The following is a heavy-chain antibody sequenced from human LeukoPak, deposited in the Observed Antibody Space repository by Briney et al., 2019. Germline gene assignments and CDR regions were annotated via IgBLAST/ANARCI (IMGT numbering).Heavy chain of an antibody. D-gene: IGHD5-12*01. J-gene: IGHJ4*02. CDR2: IIASSGST. Sequence: GGSLRLSCAASGFSLSNSAMSWVRQAPGKGLEWVSLIIASSGSTFYADSVKGRFTISRDNSKNTLFLQMNSLRAEDTAVYYCAKGAYDYIEMGYFDYWGQGTLVTVSS. CDR1: GFSLSNSA. CDR3: AKGAYDYIEMGYFDY. V-gene: IGHV3-23*01.